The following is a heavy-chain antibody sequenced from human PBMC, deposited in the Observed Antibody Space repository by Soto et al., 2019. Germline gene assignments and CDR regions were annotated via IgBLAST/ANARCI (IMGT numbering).Heavy chain of an antibody. CDR3: ARDSGYDFWSGYSNFDY. Sequence: SVKVSCKASGGTFSSYAISWVRQAPGQGLEWMGGIIPIFGTANYAQKFQGRVTITADESTSTAYMELSSLRSEDTAVYYCARDSGYDFWSGYSNFDYWGQGTLVTVSS. D-gene: IGHD3-3*01. CDR1: GGTFSSYA. V-gene: IGHV1-69*13. CDR2: IIPIFGTA. J-gene: IGHJ4*02.